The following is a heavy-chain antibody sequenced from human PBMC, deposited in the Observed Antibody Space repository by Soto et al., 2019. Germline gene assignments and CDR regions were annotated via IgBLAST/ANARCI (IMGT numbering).Heavy chain of an antibody. CDR1: GGSISSSSYF. CDR2: MYKGGSI. J-gene: IGHJ5*02. CDR3: ARSYYDRSGYAVDP. Sequence: PSETLSLTCTVSGGSISSSSYFWGWIRQPPGKGLEWIGYMYKGGSINYNPSLKSRVTFSVDTSKNQFSLKLSSVTAADTAVYYCARSYYDRSGYAVDPWGQGTLVTVSS. D-gene: IGHD3-22*01. V-gene: IGHV4-61*05.